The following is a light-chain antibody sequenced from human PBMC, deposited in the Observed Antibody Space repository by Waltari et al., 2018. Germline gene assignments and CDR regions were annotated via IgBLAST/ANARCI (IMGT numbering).Light chain of an antibody. CDR1: DSNIGSNG. CDR3: AAWDDTLNGWL. V-gene: IGLV1-36*01. CDR2: YDD. Sequence: QSVLTQPPSVSEAPRQRVTISCSGRDSNIGSNGVNWYQQLPGKAPKLVIYYDDLIPSGVSDRFSGSKSGTSASLAISGLQSEDEADYYCAAWDDTLNGWLFGGGTKLTVL. J-gene: IGLJ3*02.